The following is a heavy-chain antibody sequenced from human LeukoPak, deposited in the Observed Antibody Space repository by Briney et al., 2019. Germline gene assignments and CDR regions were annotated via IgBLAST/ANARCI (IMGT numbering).Heavy chain of an antibody. CDR3: ATYDYGDYDGY. V-gene: IGHV1-18*01. Sequence: AAVKVSCKASGYSFTSYGISWVRQAPGQGVDWMGWISAYNGNTNYAQKLQGRVTMATDTSTSTAYLELRSLRSDDTAVYYCATYDYGDYDGYWGQGTLVTVSS. CDR2: ISAYNGNT. J-gene: IGHJ4*02. CDR1: GYSFTSYG. D-gene: IGHD4/OR15-4a*01.